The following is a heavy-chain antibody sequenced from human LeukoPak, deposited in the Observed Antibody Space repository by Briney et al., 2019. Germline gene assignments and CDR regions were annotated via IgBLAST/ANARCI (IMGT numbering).Heavy chain of an antibody. V-gene: IGHV4-34*01. D-gene: IGHD3-3*01. CDR3: ARADDFWAYDAFDI. Sequence: PSETLSLTCAVYGGSFSGYYWSWIRQPPGKGLEWIGEINHSGSTNYNPSLKSRVTISVDTSKNQFSLKLSSVTAADTAVYYCARADDFWAYDAFDIWGQGTMVTVSS. CDR2: INHSGST. J-gene: IGHJ3*02. CDR1: GGSFSGYY.